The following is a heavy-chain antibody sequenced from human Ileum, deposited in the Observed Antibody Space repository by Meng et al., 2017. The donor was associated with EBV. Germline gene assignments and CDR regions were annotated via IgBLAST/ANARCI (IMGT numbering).Heavy chain of an antibody. Sequence: HPPPQESGPGMVNASETLSLSCTVSGGSISSSSYYWAWIRQPPGEGLEWIGSVVYSGTTYYTSSLKSRVSISVDTSKNQFSLKLSSVTAADTAVYYCARHHHSPTFDYWGQGTLVTVSS. V-gene: IGHV4-39*01. D-gene: IGHD1-14*01. CDR1: GGSISSSSYY. CDR3: ARHHHSPTFDY. J-gene: IGHJ4*02. CDR2: VVYSGTT.